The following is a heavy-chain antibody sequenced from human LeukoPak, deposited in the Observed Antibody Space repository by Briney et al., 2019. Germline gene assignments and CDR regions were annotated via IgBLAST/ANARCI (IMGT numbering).Heavy chain of an antibody. Sequence: GRSLRLSCAASGFTFSSNNMHWVPQAPGKGLEWVAVISYDGSNKFYADSVKGRFTISRDNSKNTLYLQMNSLRAEDTAVYYCARDRLGDYFDYWGQGTLVTVSS. CDR3: ARDRLGDYFDY. V-gene: IGHV3-30-3*01. D-gene: IGHD5-12*01. CDR1: GFTFSSNN. J-gene: IGHJ4*02. CDR2: ISYDGSNK.